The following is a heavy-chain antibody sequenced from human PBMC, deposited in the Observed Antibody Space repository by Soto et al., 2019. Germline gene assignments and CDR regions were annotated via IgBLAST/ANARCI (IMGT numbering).Heavy chain of an antibody. CDR3: ARLLAGSRWYFDY. Sequence: RGESLKISCKASGYSFTNYWIGWVRQMPGKGLEWMGIIYPADSDTRYSPSFEGQVTISADKSISTAYLQWSSLKASDTAIYYCARLLAGSRWYFDYWGQGTLVTVSS. V-gene: IGHV5-51*01. D-gene: IGHD3-9*01. CDR2: IYPADSDT. CDR1: GYSFTNYW. J-gene: IGHJ4*02.